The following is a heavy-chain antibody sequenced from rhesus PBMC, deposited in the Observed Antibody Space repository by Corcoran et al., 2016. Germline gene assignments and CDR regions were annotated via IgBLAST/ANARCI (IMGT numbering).Heavy chain of an antibody. CDR3: ARRPLEYCTGSGCLALDF. Sequence: QVQLQESGPAVVKPSATLSLSGPVSGGSTRSLNWWIWIRRSPCTGRDVMGGIYGSGGSTEYNPSLKSRVTISKDTSKNQFSLKLRSVTAADTAVYYCARRPLEYCTGSGCLALDFWGQGLRVTVSS. V-gene: IGHV4-93*01. CDR1: GGSTRSLNW. CDR2: IYGSGGST. J-gene: IGHJ3*01. D-gene: IGHD2-21*01.